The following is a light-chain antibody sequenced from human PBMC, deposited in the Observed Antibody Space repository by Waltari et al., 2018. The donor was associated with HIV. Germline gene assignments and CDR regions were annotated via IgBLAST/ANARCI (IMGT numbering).Light chain of an antibody. CDR3: CSYAGSSTLEV. J-gene: IGLJ2*01. V-gene: IGLV2-23*01. CDR2: EGS. Sequence: QSALTQPASVSGSPGQSITISCTGTSSDVGSYNLVHSYQQHPGKAPKLMIYEGSKRPSGVSNRFSGSKSGNTASLTISGLQAEDEADYYCCSYAGSSTLEVFGGGTKLTVL. CDR1: SSDVGSYNL.